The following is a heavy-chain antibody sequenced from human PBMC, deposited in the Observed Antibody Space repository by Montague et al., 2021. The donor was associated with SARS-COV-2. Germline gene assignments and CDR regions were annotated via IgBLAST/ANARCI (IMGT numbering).Heavy chain of an antibody. CDR3: ARSRANVPSRPGFDY. CDR2: MYYTGHT. Sequence: SETLSLTCTVSGASVASGNFYWSWTRQPPGKGLEWIGYMYYTGHTSYXXXLESRVTMPVDPSKNQFSLTLTSVTAADTAVYYCARSRANVPSRPGFDYWGQGALVTVSS. D-gene: IGHD6-6*01. V-gene: IGHV4-61*01. CDR1: GASVASGNFY. J-gene: IGHJ4*02.